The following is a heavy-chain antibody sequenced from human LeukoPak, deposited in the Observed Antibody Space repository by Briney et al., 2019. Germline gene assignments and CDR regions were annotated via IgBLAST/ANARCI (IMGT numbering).Heavy chain of an antibody. D-gene: IGHD6-19*01. CDR2: IIPIFGTA. Sequence: EASVKVSCKASGGTFSSYAISWVRQAPGQGLEWMGGIIPIFGTANYAQKFQGRVTITADESTSTAYMELSSLRSEDTAVYYCARAVAVAGHFDYWGQGTLVTVSS. CDR3: ARAVAVAGHFDY. V-gene: IGHV1-69*13. CDR1: GGTFSSYA. J-gene: IGHJ4*02.